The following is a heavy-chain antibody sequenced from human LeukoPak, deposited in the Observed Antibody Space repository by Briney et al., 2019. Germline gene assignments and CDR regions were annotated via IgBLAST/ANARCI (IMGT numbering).Heavy chain of an antibody. Sequence: GGSLRLSCATSGFNFRTHGMHWVRQAPGKGLEWVAVIWDDGSEKYYAGFVEGRFAISRVNSKNTLYLQMNSVRSEDTGVYYCATSYSTGWSRGYFDYWGQGTLVTVSS. CDR1: GFNFRTHG. J-gene: IGHJ4*02. CDR2: IWDDGSEK. CDR3: ATSYSTGWSRGYFDY. V-gene: IGHV3-33*01. D-gene: IGHD6-19*01.